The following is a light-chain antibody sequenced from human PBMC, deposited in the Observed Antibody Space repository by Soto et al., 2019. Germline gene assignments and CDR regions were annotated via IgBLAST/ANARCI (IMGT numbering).Light chain of an antibody. V-gene: IGLV1-40*01. CDR1: SSNIGAGYD. Sequence: QSVLTQPPSGSGAPGQRVTISRTGSSSNIGAGYDVHWYQQLPGTAPKLLIYGNSNRPSGVPDRFSGSKSGTSASLAITGLEAEDEADYYCQSYDSSLSGYVVFGGGTKLTVL. CDR3: QSYDSSLSGYVV. CDR2: GNS. J-gene: IGLJ2*01.